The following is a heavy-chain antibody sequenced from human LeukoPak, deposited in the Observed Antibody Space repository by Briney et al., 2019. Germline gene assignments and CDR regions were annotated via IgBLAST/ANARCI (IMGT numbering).Heavy chain of an antibody. Sequence: GGSLRLSCAASGFTFSSYDMRGLRQAPGEGVEWGSAISGSGGSTYYADSVKGRFTISRDNSKNTLYLKMNSLRAEDTAVYYWAKKSAAIVVVTAYWGQRTLVTVSS. V-gene: IGHV3-23*01. D-gene: IGHD3-22*01. CDR1: GFTFSSYD. CDR2: ISGSGGST. CDR3: AKKSAAIVVVTAY. J-gene: IGHJ4*02.